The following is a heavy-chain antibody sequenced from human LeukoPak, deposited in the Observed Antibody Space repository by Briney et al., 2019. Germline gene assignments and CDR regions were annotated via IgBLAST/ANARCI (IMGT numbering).Heavy chain of an antibody. CDR1: GYTFTSYY. CDR3: AAAAPHYYYMDV. V-gene: IGHV1-46*01. D-gene: IGHD6-13*01. Sequence: GASVKASCKASGYTFTSYYLHWVRQAPGQGLEWMGIINPSGGSTTYAQKFQGSVTMTRDTSTSTVYMELSSLRSENTAVYYCAAAAPHYYYMDVWGKGTTVTVSS. J-gene: IGHJ6*03. CDR2: INPSGGST.